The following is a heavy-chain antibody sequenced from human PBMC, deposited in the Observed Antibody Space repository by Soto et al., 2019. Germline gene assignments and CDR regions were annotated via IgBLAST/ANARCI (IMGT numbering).Heavy chain of an antibody. CDR1: GFTFSSYG. D-gene: IGHD1-20*01. V-gene: IGHV3-30*18. J-gene: IGHJ6*02. Sequence: GGSLRLSCAASGFTFSSYGMHWVRQAPGKGLEWVAVISYDGSNKYYADSVKGRFTISRDNSKNTLYLQMNSLRAEDTAVYYCAKDQGVWITGTTYYYYGMDVWGQGTTVTVSS. CDR3: AKDQGVWITGTTYYYYGMDV. CDR2: ISYDGSNK.